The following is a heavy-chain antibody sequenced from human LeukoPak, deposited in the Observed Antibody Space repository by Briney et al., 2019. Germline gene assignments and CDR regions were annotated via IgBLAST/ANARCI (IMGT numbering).Heavy chain of an antibody. CDR1: GFTFSSFG. CDR2: ISYDGSNK. D-gene: IGHD3-10*01. CDR3: AKDKFGESFDY. J-gene: IGHJ4*02. Sequence: GGSLRLSCAASGFTFSSFGMHWVRQAPGKGLEWVAVISYDGSNKDYADSVKGRFTISRDNSKNTLPLQMNSLRAEDTAVYYCAKDKFGESFDYWGQGTLVAVSS. V-gene: IGHV3-30*18.